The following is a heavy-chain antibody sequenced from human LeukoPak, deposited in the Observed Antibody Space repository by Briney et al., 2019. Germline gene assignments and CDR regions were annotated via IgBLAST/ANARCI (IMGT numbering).Heavy chain of an antibody. CDR3: AKDRNWSARAHDC. CDR2: ISGSGDST. Sequence: GGSLRLSCAASEFTFVTYAMSWVRQAPGKGLEWVSTISGSGDSTFYTDSVKGRFTISRDNSKNTLYLQMNSLRADDTAVYYCAKDRNWSARAHDCWGQGTLVTVSS. J-gene: IGHJ4*02. D-gene: IGHD1-20*01. CDR1: EFTFVTYA. V-gene: IGHV3-23*01.